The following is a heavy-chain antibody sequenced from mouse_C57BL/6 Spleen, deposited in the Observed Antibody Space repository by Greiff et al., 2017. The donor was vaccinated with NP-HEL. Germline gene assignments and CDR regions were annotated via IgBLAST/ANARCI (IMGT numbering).Heavy chain of an antibody. J-gene: IGHJ4*01. CDR2: ISSGGSYT. V-gene: IGHV5-6*01. D-gene: IGHD2-12*01. CDR1: GFTFSSYG. Sequence: EVHLVESGGDLVKPGGSLKLSCAASGFTFSSYGMSWVRQTPDKRLEWVATISSGGSYTYYPDSVKGRFTISRDNAKNTLYLQMSSLKSEDTAMYYCARHPLRVYAMDYWGQGTSVTVSS. CDR3: ARHPLRVYAMDY.